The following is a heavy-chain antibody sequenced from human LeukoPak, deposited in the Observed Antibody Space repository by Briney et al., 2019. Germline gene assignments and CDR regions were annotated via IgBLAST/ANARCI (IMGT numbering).Heavy chain of an antibody. J-gene: IGHJ4*02. D-gene: IGHD1-20*01. V-gene: IGHV4-34*01. Sequence: PSETLSLTCAVYGGSFSGYYWSWIRQPPGKGLEWIGEINHSGSTNYNPSLKSRVTISVDTSKNQFSLKLSSVTAGDTAVYYCARGPLDNWNGLTLFDYWGQGTLVTVSS. CDR2: INHSGST. CDR3: ARGPLDNWNGLTLFDY. CDR1: GGSFSGYY.